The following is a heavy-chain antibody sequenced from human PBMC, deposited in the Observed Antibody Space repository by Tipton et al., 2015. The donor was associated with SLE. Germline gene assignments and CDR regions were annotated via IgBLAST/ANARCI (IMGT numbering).Heavy chain of an antibody. J-gene: IGHJ2*01. CDR1: GGSISSYY. Sequence: TLSLTCTVSGGSISSYYWSWIRQPAGGGLEWIGRIYTNENTNYNPSLKSRVTMSVDTSKNHFSLKLISVTAADTAVYYCASSGYPTYWYFDLWGRGTLVTVSS. V-gene: IGHV4-4*07. CDR3: ASSGYPTYWYFDL. D-gene: IGHD3-22*01. CDR2: IYTNENT.